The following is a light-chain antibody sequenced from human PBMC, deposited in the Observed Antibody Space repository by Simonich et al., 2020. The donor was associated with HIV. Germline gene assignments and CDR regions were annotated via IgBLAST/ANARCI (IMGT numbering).Light chain of an antibody. CDR3: QQSYSTLLT. Sequence: DIQTTPAPSSLSASVGSRVALTCRASSSISIYLSWYQQKPGKAPKLLIYAASSLQRGVPSRFSGSGSGTDFTLTISSLQPEDVATYYCQQSYSTLLTFGGGTKVEIK. CDR2: AAS. V-gene: IGKV1-39*01. J-gene: IGKJ4*01. CDR1: SSISIY.